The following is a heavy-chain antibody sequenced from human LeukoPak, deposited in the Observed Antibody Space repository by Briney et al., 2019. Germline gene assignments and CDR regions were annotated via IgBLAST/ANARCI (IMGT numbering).Heavy chain of an antibody. CDR3: ARHNPGVQDAFDI. Sequence: SETLSLTCAVSGYSISSGYYWGWIRQPPGKGLEWIGSIYHSGSTYYNPSLKSRVTISVDTSKNQFSLKLSSVTTADTAVYYCARHNPGVQDAFDIWGQGTMVTVSS. D-gene: IGHD3-10*01. V-gene: IGHV4-38-2*01. CDR2: IYHSGST. J-gene: IGHJ3*02. CDR1: GYSISSGYY.